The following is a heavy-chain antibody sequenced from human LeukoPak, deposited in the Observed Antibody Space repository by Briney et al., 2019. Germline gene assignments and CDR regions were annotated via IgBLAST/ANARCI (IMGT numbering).Heavy chain of an antibody. CDR3: AREGFGSGINLEVGYFDY. V-gene: IGHV1-3*04. D-gene: IGHD3-10*01. Sequence: ASVKVSCKASGYTFTNYAMHWVRQAPGQRLEWMGWINTGGDTAYSQRFQGRVTIISDTSASTAYMDLSNLRSEDTAVYYCAREGFGSGINLEVGYFDYWGQGSLVTVPS. CDR2: INTGGDT. J-gene: IGHJ4*02. CDR1: GYTFTNYA.